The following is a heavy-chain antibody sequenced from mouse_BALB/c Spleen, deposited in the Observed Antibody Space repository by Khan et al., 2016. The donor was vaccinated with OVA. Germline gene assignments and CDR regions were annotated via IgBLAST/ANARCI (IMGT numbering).Heavy chain of an antibody. CDR2: IDPSDSKT. D-gene: IGHD2-10*02. J-gene: IGHJ3*01. CDR3: ARGGYGTSFAF. Sequence: QVRLQQSGAELVRPGASVKLSCKASGYTFTSYWMNWVKQRPGQGLEWIGMIDPSDSKTHYNQMFKDKATLTVDKSSSTAYMHLTSLTSEDSAVYCCARGGYGTSFAFWGQGTLVTVSA. CDR1: GYTFTSYW. V-gene: IGHV1-61*01.